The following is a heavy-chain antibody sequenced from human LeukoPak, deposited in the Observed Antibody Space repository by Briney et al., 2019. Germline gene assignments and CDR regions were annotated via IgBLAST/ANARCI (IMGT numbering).Heavy chain of an antibody. CDR3: AKDRAGTIDY. CDR2: IRYDGSNK. V-gene: IGHV3-30*02. CDR1: GSTFSSYG. Sequence: GGSLRLSCAASGSTFSSYGMHRVRQAPGKGLEWVAFIRYDGSNKYYADSVKGRFTISRDNSKNTLYLQMNSLRAEDTAVYYCAKDRAGTIDYWGQGTLVTVSS. J-gene: IGHJ4*02. D-gene: IGHD1-14*01.